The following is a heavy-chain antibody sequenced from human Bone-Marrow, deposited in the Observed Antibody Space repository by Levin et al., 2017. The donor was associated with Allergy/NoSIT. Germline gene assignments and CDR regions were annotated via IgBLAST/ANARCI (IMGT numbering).Heavy chain of an antibody. CDR1: GDSVSSNTAA. J-gene: IGHJ4*02. D-gene: IGHD6-19*01. CDR2: TYYRSKWYN. CDR3: ARDASFSRGWFADFDF. Sequence: SETLSLTCTISGDSVSSNTAAWNWIRQSPSRGLEFLGRTYYRSKWYNDYAVSVQSRITITPDTSKNQFSLQLNSVTPEDTAVYFCARDASFSRGWFADFDFWGQGIQVTVSS. V-gene: IGHV6-1*01.